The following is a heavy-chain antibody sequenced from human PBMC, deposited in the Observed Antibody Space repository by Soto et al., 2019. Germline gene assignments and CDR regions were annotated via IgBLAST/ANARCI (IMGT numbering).Heavy chain of an antibody. CDR3: ARDLCSGGSCYSRVDWFDP. D-gene: IGHD2-15*01. CDR1: GGTFSSYT. V-gene: IGHV1-69*08. Sequence: QVQLVQSGAEVKKPGSSVKVSCKASGGTFSSYTISWVRQAPGQGLEWMGRIIPILGIANYAQKFQGRVTIPADKATRTAYMELSSLRSEDTAVYYCARDLCSGGSCYSRVDWFDPWGQGTLVTVSS. CDR2: IIPILGIA. J-gene: IGHJ5*02.